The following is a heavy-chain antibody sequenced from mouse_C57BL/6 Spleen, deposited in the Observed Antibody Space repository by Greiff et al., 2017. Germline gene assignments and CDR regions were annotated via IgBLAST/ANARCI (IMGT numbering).Heavy chain of an antibody. CDR2: IDPETGGT. J-gene: IGHJ4*01. V-gene: IGHV1-15*01. CDR1: GYTFTDYE. D-gene: IGHD3-2*02. CDR3: TKDSSGYYAMDY. Sequence: QVQLKESGAELVRPGASVTLSCKASGYTFTDYEMHWVKQTPVHGLEWIGAIDPETGGTAYNQKFKGKAILTADKSSSTAYMELRSLTSEDSAVYYCTKDSSGYYAMDYWGQGTSVTVSS.